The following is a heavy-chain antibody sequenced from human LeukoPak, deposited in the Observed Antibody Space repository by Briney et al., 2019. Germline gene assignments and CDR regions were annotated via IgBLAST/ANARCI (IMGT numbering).Heavy chain of an antibody. J-gene: IGHJ6*03. CDR1: GYTFTSYD. CDR3: AREAVGATTNYYYYMDV. Sequence: ASVKVSCKASGYTFTSYDINWVRQATGQGLEWMGWMNPNSGNTGYAQKFQGRVTITRNTSISTAYMELSSLRSEDTAVYYCAREAVGATTNYYYYMDVWGKGTTVTVSS. D-gene: IGHD1-26*01. V-gene: IGHV1-8*03. CDR2: MNPNSGNT.